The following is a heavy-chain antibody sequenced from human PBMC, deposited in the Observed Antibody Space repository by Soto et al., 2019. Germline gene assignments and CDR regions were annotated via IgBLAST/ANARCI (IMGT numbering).Heavy chain of an antibody. CDR1: GFTFSSYA. CDR2: ISDSGGTT. J-gene: IGHJ5*01. Sequence: EVHLLESGGDLVQRGGSLRLSCAASGFTFSSYAMSWVRQAPGKGPEWVSSISDSGGTTYYADSVEGRFTISRDNSKNTLYLQLNSLRAEDTAVFYCVKDKYDSGSSMGNWFDSWGQGTLVTVSS. D-gene: IGHD3-10*01. CDR3: VKDKYDSGSSMGNWFDS. V-gene: IGHV3-23*01.